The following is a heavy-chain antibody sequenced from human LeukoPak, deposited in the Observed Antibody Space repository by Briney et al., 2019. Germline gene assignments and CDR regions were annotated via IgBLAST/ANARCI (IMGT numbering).Heavy chain of an antibody. D-gene: IGHD3-22*01. J-gene: IGHJ5*02. CDR2: FDPEDGET. Sequence: ASVKVSCKASGYTFTGYYMHWVRQAPGKGLEWMGGFDPEDGETIYAQKFQGRVTMTEDTSTDAAYMELSSLRSEDTAVYYCATNIPAGLFSWFDPWGQGTLVTVSS. V-gene: IGHV1-24*01. CDR1: GYTFTGYY. CDR3: ATNIPAGLFSWFDP.